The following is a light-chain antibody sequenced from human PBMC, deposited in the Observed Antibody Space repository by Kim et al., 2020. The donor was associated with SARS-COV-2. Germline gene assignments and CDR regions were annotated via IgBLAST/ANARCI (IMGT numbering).Light chain of an antibody. CDR2: DVT. CDR1: DVGSYNY. CDR3: CSYAGSVV. J-gene: IGLJ2*01. Sequence: DVGSYNYVSWYQQHPGKAPKLIIYDVTKRPSGVPDRFSGSKSGNTASLTISGLQAEDEADYYCCSYAGSVVFGGGTQLTV. V-gene: IGLV2-11*01.